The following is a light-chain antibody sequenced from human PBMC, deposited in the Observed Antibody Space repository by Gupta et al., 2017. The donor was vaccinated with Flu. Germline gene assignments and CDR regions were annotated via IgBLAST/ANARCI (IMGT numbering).Light chain of an antibody. CDR3: QKYNSALGGT. CDR1: QGISNY. CDR2: AAS. J-gene: IGKJ3*01. V-gene: IGKV1-27*01. Sequence: DIQMTQSPSSLSASVGDRVTITCRASQGISNYLAWYQQKPGKGPKLLIYAASTLQSGVPSRFSGSGSGTDFTLTISSRQPEDVAAYYCQKYNSALGGTFGHGTKVDIK.